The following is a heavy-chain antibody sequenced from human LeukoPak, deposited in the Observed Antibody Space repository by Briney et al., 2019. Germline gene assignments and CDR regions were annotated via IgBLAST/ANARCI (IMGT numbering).Heavy chain of an antibody. D-gene: IGHD4-17*01. CDR2: IIPIFGTA. J-gene: IGHJ4*02. CDR1: GYTFTSYA. V-gene: IGHV1-69*05. CDR3: ARGYGDHGGIFDY. Sequence: SVKVSCKASGYTFTSYAISWVRQAPGQGLEWMGGIIPIFGTANYAQKFQGRVTITTDESTSTAYMELSSLRSEDTAVYYCARGYGDHGGIFDYWGQGTLVTVSS.